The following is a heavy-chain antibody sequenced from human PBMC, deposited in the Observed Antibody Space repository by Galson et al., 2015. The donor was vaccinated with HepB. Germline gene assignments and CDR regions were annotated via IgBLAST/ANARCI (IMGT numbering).Heavy chain of an antibody. V-gene: IGHV3-23*01. D-gene: IGHD3-16*01. CDR1: GFSFSIYA. CDR3: AKDSLGDDEFICSFDY. J-gene: IGHJ4*02. Sequence: SLRLSCAASGFSFSIYAMSWVRQTAGKGLEWVAALSISGDDAYYAGSVKGRFTISRDNSKNTLFLQMNSLRAEDTAIYYCAKDSLGDDEFICSFDYWGQGALVTVSS. CDR2: LSISGDDA.